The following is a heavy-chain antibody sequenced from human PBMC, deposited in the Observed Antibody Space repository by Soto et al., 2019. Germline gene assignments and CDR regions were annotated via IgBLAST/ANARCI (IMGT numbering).Heavy chain of an antibody. CDR1: GFTFSSYA. CDR3: AKFSGDFWSGRPNWFDP. J-gene: IGHJ5*02. V-gene: IGHV3-23*01. CDR2: ISGSGGST. Sequence: GGSLSLSCAASGFTFSSYAMSWVRQAPGKGLEWVSAISGSGGSTYYADSVKGRFTISRDNSKNTLYLQMNSLRAEDTAVYYCAKFSGDFWSGRPNWFDPWGQGTLVTVSS. D-gene: IGHD3-3*01.